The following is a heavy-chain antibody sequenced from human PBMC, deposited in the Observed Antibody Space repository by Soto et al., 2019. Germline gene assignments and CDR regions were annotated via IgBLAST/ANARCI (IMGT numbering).Heavy chain of an antibody. J-gene: IGHJ3*02. CDR1: GGSFSGYY. V-gene: IGHV4-34*01. D-gene: IGHD2-15*01. CDR2: INHSGST. CDR3: ARGRGRDIVVVVAATPDDHAFDI. Sequence: PSETLSLTCAVYGGSFSGYYWSWIRQPPGKGLEWIGEINHSGSTNYNPSLKSRVTISVDTSKNQFSLKLSSVTAADTAVYYCARGRGRDIVVVVAATPDDHAFDIWGQGTMVTVSS.